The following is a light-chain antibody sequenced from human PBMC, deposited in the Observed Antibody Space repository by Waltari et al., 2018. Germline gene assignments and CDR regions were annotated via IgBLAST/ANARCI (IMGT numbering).Light chain of an antibody. CDR1: KSISSY. CDR3: QQSYSTPIT. CDR2: AAS. J-gene: IGKJ5*01. V-gene: IGKV1-39*01. Sequence: DIQMTQSPSSLSASVGHRVTITCRTSKSISSYLNWYQQKPGKAPKLLTYAASSLQSGVPARFSGSGSGTDFTLTISSLQPEDFAAYYCQQSYSTPITFGQGTRLEIK.